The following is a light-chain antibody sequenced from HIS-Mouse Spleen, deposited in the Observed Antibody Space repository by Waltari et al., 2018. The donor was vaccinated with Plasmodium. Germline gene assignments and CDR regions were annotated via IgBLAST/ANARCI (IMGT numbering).Light chain of an antibody. J-gene: IGLJ3*02. CDR2: EDS. CDR3: YSTDSSGNHRV. Sequence: SYELTQPPSVSVSPGQTARITCSGDALPKKSAYWYQQKSGQAPLLVIYEDSKRPSGIPEGFAGSSSGTMATLTISGAQVEDEADYYCYSTDSSGNHRVFGGGTKLTVL. V-gene: IGLV3-10*01. CDR1: ALPKKS.